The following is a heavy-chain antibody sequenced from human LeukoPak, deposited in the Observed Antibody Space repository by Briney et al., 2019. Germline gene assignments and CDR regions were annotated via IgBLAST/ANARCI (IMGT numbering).Heavy chain of an antibody. CDR2: INHSRST. CDR1: GGSFSGYY. V-gene: IGHV4-34*01. D-gene: IGHD2-15*01. CDR3: ARGPYLRDIVVVVAATDAFDI. Sequence: SETLSLTCAVNGGSFSGYYWSWISQPPGKGLEWIGEINHSRSTNNNPSLKSRVTISVDTSKNQFSLKLSSVTAADTAVYYCARGPYLRDIVVVVAATDAFDIWGQGTMVTVSS. J-gene: IGHJ3*02.